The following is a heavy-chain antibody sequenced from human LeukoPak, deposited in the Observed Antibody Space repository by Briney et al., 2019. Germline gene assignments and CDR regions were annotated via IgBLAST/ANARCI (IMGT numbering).Heavy chain of an antibody. CDR2: ISGDGGST. D-gene: IGHD5-24*01. V-gene: IGHV3-43*02. CDR3: AKGADPLQFDFGVFLYYYYYYMDV. CDR1: GFTFDDYA. Sequence: TGGSLRLSCAASGFTFDDYAMHWVSQAPGKGLEWVSLISGDGGSTYYADSVKGRFTISRDNSKNSLYLQMNSLRTEDTALYYCAKGADPLQFDFGVFLYYYYYYMDVWGKGTTVTVSS. J-gene: IGHJ6*03.